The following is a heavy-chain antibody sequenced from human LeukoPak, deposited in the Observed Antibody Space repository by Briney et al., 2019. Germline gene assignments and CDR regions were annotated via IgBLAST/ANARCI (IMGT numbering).Heavy chain of an antibody. V-gene: IGHV4-34*01. CDR2: INHSGST. J-gene: IGHJ5*02. Sequence: RASETLSLTCTVSGGSISSYYWSWIRQPPGKGLEWIGEINHSGSTNYNPSLKSRVTISVDTSKNQFSLKLSSVTAADTAVYYCARGLYYDFWSGYGRGNWFDPWGQGTLVTVSS. CDR1: GGSISSYY. CDR3: ARGLYYDFWSGYGRGNWFDP. D-gene: IGHD3-3*01.